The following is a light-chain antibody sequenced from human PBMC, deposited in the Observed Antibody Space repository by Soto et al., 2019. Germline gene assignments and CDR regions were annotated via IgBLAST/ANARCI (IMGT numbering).Light chain of an antibody. J-gene: IGKJ5*01. Sequence: DVVMTQSPLSLPVTLGQSASISCRSSQSLVYSNGNTYLSWFQQRPGQSPRRLVYQVSNRDSGVPDRFSGSGSGTDFTLKISRVEAEDVGVYYCMQALQTLITFGQGTRLEIK. V-gene: IGKV2-30*01. CDR1: QSLVYSNGNTY. CDR2: QVS. CDR3: MQALQTLIT.